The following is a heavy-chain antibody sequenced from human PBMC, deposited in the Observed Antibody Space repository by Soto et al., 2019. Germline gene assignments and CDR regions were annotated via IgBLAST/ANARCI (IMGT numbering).Heavy chain of an antibody. CDR2: ISYDGSNR. V-gene: IGHV3-30-3*01. CDR3: ARDWVYGSY. J-gene: IGHJ4*02. Sequence: QVQLVESGGGVVQPGRSLRLACTASXFTFSSYAMHWVRQAPGKGLEWVSVISYDGSNRYYADSVKGRFTISRDNSKNTLYLQMNSLRAEDTAVYYCARDWVYGSYWGQGTLVTVSS. D-gene: IGHD3-10*01. CDR1: XFTFSSYA.